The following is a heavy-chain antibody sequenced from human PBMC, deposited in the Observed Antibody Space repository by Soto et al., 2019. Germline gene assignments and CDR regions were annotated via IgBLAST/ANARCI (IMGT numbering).Heavy chain of an antibody. J-gene: IGHJ4*02. CDR3: ARALWLNVYYFDY. CDR2: IYSGGTT. D-gene: IGHD3-10*01. V-gene: IGHV3-53*02. CDR1: GFTVSSSY. Sequence: EVQLVETGGGLIQPGGSLRLSCAASGFTVSSSYMTWVRQAPGKGLEWVSIIYSGGTTYYADSVKGRFTISRDNSKNTLYLQMNSLRAEDTALYYCARALWLNVYYFDYWGQGTLVTVSS.